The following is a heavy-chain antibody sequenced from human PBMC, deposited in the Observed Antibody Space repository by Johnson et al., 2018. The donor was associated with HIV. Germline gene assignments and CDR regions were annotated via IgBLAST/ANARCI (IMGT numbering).Heavy chain of an antibody. CDR3: AKDIRSGSGYYNDAFDI. CDR2: IGTAGDT. V-gene: IGHV3-13*01. Sequence: EVQLVESGGDLVQPGGSLRLSCAASRFTFSSYWMHWVRQVPGKGLVWVSAIGTAGDTYYPGSVKGRFTISRDNSRNTLYVHMNSLRAEDTAVYYCAKDIRSGSGYYNDAFDIWGQGTMVTVSS. CDR1: RFTFSSYW. J-gene: IGHJ3*02. D-gene: IGHD3-3*01.